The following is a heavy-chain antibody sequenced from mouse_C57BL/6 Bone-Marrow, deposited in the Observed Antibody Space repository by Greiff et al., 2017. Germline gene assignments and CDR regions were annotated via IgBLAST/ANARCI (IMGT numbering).Heavy chain of an antibody. D-gene: IGHD2-12*01. CDR1: GYTFTSYW. J-gene: IGHJ2*01. CDR2: IHPNSGST. CDR3: ARALRRDFDV. Sequence: QVQLQQSGAELVKPGASVKLSCKASGYTFTSYWMHWVKQRPGPGLEWIGMIHPNSGSTNYNEKFKSKATLTVDKSSSTAYMQLSSLTSEDSAVYYCARALRRDFDVWGKGTTLTVSS. V-gene: IGHV1-64*01.